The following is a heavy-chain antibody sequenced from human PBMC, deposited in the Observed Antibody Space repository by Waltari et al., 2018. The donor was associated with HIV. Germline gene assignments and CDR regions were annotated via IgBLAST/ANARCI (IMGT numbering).Heavy chain of an antibody. Sequence: QVHLMQSGADVKKPGASVQVSCEASGYTFTSYCIYWVRQAPGQGLEWMGWINPKSGGTNYGRRFEGEVSLTRDTSINTVFLEFNRLTLDDTAFYYCARGGGPNSTGHWGQGTLITVSS. CDR2: INPKSGGT. D-gene: IGHD3-16*01. CDR3: ARGGGPNSTGH. CDR1: GYTFTSYC. J-gene: IGHJ4*02. V-gene: IGHV1-2*02.